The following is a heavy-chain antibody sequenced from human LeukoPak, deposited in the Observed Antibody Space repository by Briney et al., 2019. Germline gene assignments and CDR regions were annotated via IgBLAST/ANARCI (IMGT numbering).Heavy chain of an antibody. CDR3: ARERPVMILTGYLHHYYYMDV. V-gene: IGHV1-69*05. D-gene: IGHD3-9*01. CDR2: IIPIFGTA. Sequence: SVKVSCKASGGTFSSYAISWVRQAPGQGLEWMGRIIPIFGTANYAQKFQGRVTITTDESTSTAYMELSSLRSEDTAVYYCARERPVMILTGYLHHYYYMDVWGKGTTVTVSS. J-gene: IGHJ6*03. CDR1: GGTFSSYA.